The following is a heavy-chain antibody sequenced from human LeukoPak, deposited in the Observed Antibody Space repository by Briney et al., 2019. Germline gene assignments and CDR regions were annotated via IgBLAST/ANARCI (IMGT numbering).Heavy chain of an antibody. CDR2: FDPEDGET. CDR1: GYTLTELS. V-gene: IGHV1-24*01. J-gene: IGHJ6*03. CDR3: ATDRGPTSHHESYYYYMDV. Sequence: ASVKVSCKVSGYTLTELSMHWVRQAPGKGLEWMGGFDPEDGETIYAQKFQGRVTMTEDTSTDTAYMELSSLRSEDTAVYYCATDRGPTSHHESYYYYMDVWGKGTTVTVSS. D-gene: IGHD3-10*01.